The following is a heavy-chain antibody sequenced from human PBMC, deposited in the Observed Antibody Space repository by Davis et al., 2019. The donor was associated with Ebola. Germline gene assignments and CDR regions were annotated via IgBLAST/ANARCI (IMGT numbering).Heavy chain of an antibody. CDR3: ARDSGSYPPYYYYGMDV. J-gene: IGHJ6*02. V-gene: IGHV4-61*05. D-gene: IGHD1-26*01. Sequence: SETLSLTCTVSGGSISSSSYYWSWIRQPPGKGLEWIGYIYYSGSTNYNPSLKSRVTISVDTSKNQFSLKLSSVTAADTAVYYCARDSGSYPPYYYYGMDVWGQGTTVTVSS. CDR1: GGSISSSSYY. CDR2: IYYSGST.